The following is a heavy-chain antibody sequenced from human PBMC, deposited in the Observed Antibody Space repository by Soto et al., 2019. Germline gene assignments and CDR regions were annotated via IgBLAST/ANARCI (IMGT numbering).Heavy chain of an antibody. CDR2: IIPIIGTP. CDR3: ARDLEFRDGNISHLDY. V-gene: IGHV1-69*06. CDR1: GGPFNNHV. Sequence: QVHLVQSGAEVKKPGSSVKVSCKASGGPFNNHVFNWVRQAPGQGLEWMGGIIPIIGTPSHAQKFQGGVTISADKSTRTVYLELRSLRSDDTAVYYCARDLEFRDGNISHLDYWGQGTLVTVSS. J-gene: IGHJ4*02. D-gene: IGHD3-10*01.